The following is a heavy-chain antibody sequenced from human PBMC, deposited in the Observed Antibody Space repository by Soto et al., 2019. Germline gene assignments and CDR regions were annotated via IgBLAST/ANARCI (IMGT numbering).Heavy chain of an antibody. CDR2: ISAYNGNT. V-gene: IGHV1-18*01. CDR3: ARDPPTIASAGREDY. J-gene: IGHJ4*02. Sequence: QVQLVQSGAEVKKPGASVKVSCKASGYTFTSYGISWVRQAPGQGLEWMGWISAYNGNTNYAQKLQGRVTMTTDTSTSTAYMALRSLRSDDPAVYYCARDPPTIASAGREDYWGQGTLVTVSS. CDR1: GYTFTSYG. D-gene: IGHD6-13*01.